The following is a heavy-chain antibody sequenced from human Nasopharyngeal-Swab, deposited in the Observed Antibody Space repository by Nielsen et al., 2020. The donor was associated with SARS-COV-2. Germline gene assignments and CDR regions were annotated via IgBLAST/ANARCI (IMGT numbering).Heavy chain of an antibody. Sequence: ASVKVSCKASGYTFTSYAMHWVRQAPGQRLEWMGWINAGNGNTKYSQKFQGRVTITRDTSASTAYMELSSLRSEDTAVYYCARVLYCSSTSCYRRDFDYWGQGTLVTVSS. D-gene: IGHD2-2*01. J-gene: IGHJ4*02. CDR2: INAGNGNT. CDR1: GYTFTSYA. V-gene: IGHV1-3*01. CDR3: ARVLYCSSTSCYRRDFDY.